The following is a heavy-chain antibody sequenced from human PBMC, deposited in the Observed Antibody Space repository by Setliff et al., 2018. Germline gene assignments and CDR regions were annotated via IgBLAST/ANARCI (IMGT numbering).Heavy chain of an antibody. CDR1: GGSISNSTFY. Sequence: SETLSLTCTVSGGSISNSTFYWGWIRQPPGKGLEWIGSINYYGSIFDDGTTYSTYYNPSLKSRVTISVDTSKNQFSLKLSSVTAADTAVYYCARGRAGHSGHWGQGTLVTVSS. CDR2: INYYGSIFDDGTTYST. J-gene: IGHJ4*02. D-gene: IGHD6-19*01. V-gene: IGHV4-39*07. CDR3: ARGRAGHSGH.